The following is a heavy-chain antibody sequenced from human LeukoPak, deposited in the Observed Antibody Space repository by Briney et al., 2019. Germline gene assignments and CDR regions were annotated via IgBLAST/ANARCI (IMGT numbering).Heavy chain of an antibody. CDR3: ARESGKFDY. Sequence: GGSLRLSCAASGFTFSTYEMNWVRQAPGKGLEWVSLISGDGVSTFYADSVKGRFSISRDNSKNSLSLEMNSLRTEDTAMYYCARESGKFDYWGQGTLVAVSS. CDR2: ISGDGVST. J-gene: IGHJ4*02. V-gene: IGHV3-43*02. CDR1: GFTFSTYE.